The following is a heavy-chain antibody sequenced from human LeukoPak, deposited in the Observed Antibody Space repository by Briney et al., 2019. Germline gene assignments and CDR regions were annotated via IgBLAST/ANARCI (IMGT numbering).Heavy chain of an antibody. Sequence: PSETLSLTCTVSGGSISSSSYYWGWIRQPPGKGQEWIGSIYYSGSTYYNPSLKSRVTISVDTSKNQFSLKLCSVTAADTAVYYCARDGCSSTSCYKNWFDPWGQGTLVTVSS. V-gene: IGHV4-39*07. CDR3: ARDGCSSTSCYKNWFDP. CDR1: GGSISSSSYY. CDR2: IYYSGST. J-gene: IGHJ5*02. D-gene: IGHD2-2*02.